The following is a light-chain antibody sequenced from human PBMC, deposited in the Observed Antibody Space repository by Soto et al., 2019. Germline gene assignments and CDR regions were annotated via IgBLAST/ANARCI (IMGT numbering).Light chain of an antibody. V-gene: IGKV1-5*01. J-gene: IGKJ3*01. CDR3: QHYNDFLLI. CDR1: QSISRS. Sequence: DIQMTQSPSTRSASAGDRVTITCRASQSISRSLAWYQQNPGKAPQLLIYDASSLESGVPSRFRGSGSGTEFTLTVSSLQPYYFETYYCQHYNDFLLIFGPGTNVYIK. CDR2: DAS.